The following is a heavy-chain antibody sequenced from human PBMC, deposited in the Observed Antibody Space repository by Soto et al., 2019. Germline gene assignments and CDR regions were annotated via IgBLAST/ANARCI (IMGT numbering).Heavy chain of an antibody. CDR3: ARTKYGSTNWFDP. CDR2: IDNSGSA. D-gene: IGHD6-13*01. J-gene: IGHJ5*02. CDR1: GVSLRSIGFY. V-gene: IGHV4-31*03. Sequence: QVQLQESGPGLVKPSQTLSLTCTVSGVSLRSIGFYWSWIRQHPGKGLEWIGYIDNSGSAYYHPSLKSRVTISLDTSLNQFSMKLISVTAAETAVYFCARTKYGSTNWFDPWGQGTLVTVSS.